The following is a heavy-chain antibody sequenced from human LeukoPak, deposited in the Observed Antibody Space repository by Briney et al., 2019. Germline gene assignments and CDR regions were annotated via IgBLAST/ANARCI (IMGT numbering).Heavy chain of an antibody. CDR2: ISYDGSTN. J-gene: IGHJ4*02. D-gene: IGHD6-13*01. CDR1: GFTFSSYA. Sequence: GGSLRLSCAASGFTFSSYAMHWVRQAPGKGLEWVALISYDGSTNDYADSVKGRFTISRDNSKNTLYLQMNSLRADDTAMYYCARGSYSSSWKAFDYWGQGTLVTVSS. V-gene: IGHV3-30*04. CDR3: ARGSYSSSWKAFDY.